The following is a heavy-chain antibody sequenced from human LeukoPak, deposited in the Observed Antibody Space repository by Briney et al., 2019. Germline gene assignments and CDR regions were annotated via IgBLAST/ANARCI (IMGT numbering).Heavy chain of an antibody. Sequence: SETLSLTCTVSGGTISSYYWSWIRQPPGKGLEWIGYIYYSGSTNYNPSLTSRVTISVDTSKNQFSLKLSSVTAADTAVYYCARSGSNSYYFDYWGQGTLVTVSS. V-gene: IGHV4-59*01. CDR1: GGTISSYY. D-gene: IGHD4-11*01. CDR3: ARSGSNSYYFDY. J-gene: IGHJ4*02. CDR2: IYYSGST.